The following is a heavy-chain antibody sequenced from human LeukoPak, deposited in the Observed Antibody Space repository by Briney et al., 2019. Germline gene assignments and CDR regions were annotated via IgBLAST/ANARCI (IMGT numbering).Heavy chain of an antibody. CDR3: ARMYYYDSSGYYYGRPYYFDY. D-gene: IGHD3-22*01. V-gene: IGHV4-59*01. Sequence: SETLSHTCSVSGDSISGFYWNWLRQSPGKGLEWIGYIYYSGSTNYNPSLKSRVTISVDTSKNQFSLKLSSVTAADTAVYYCARMYYYDSSGYYYGRPYYFDYWGQGTLVTVSS. J-gene: IGHJ4*02. CDR2: IYYSGST. CDR1: GDSISGFY.